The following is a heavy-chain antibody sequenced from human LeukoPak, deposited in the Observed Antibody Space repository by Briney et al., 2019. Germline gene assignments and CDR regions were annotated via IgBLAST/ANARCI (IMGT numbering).Heavy chain of an antibody. D-gene: IGHD6-13*01. J-gene: IGHJ5*02. Sequence: GGSLRLSCAASGFTFSSYGMHWVRQAPGKGLEWVAVISYDGSNKYYTDSVKGRFTISRDNSKNTLYLQMNSLRAEDTAVYYCAKDKIEGQQLVQRWFDPWGQGTLVTVSS. V-gene: IGHV3-30*18. CDR1: GFTFSSYG. CDR2: ISYDGSNK. CDR3: AKDKIEGQQLVQRWFDP.